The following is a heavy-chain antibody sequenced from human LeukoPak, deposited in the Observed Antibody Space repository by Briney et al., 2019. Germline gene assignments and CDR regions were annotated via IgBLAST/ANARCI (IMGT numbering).Heavy chain of an antibody. CDR1: GGSISSYY. CDR2: IYYSGST. CDR3: ARSRDYGDLYYFDY. J-gene: IGHJ4*02. D-gene: IGHD4-17*01. Sequence: KPSETLSLTCTVSGGSISSYYWSWIRQPPGKGLEWSGYIYYSGSTNYNPSLKSRVTISVDTSKNQFSLKLSSVTAADTAVYYCARSRDYGDLYYFDYWGQGTLVTVSS. V-gene: IGHV4-59*01.